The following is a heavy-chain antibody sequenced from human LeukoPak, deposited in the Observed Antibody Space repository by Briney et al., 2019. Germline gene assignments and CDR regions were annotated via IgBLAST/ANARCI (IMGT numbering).Heavy chain of an antibody. J-gene: IGHJ4*02. D-gene: IGHD2-2*01. CDR2: IWYDGSNK. Sequence: PGGSLRLSCAASGFTFSSYGMHWVRQAPGKGLEWVAVIWYDGSNKYYADSVKGRFTISRDNSKNTLYLQMNSLRAEDTAVYYCARDGTSKTPSFDYWGQGTLVTVSS. CDR1: GFTFSSYG. CDR3: ARDGTSKTPSFDY. V-gene: IGHV3-33*01.